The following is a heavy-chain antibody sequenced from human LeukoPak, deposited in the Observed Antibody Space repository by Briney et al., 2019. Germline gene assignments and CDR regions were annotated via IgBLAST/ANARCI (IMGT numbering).Heavy chain of an antibody. D-gene: IGHD5-18*01. CDR2: ISSSSSYI. CDR3: ARDPTPTQLWFRGSFDY. Sequence: PGGSLRLSCAASGFTFSSYSMNWVRQAPGKGLEWVSSISSSSSYIYYADSVKGRFTISRDNAKNSLYLQMNSLRAEDTAVYYCARDPTPTQLWFRGSFDYWGQGALVTVSS. V-gene: IGHV3-21*01. J-gene: IGHJ4*02. CDR1: GFTFSSYS.